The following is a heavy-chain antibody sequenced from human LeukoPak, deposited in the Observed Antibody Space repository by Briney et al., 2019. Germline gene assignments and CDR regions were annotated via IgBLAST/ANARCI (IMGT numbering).Heavy chain of an antibody. CDR3: AYGDYPLTY. CDR1: GVTVSSNY. Sequence: GGSLRLSCAASGVTVSSNYWNSVRQPPGKGLEWISLIYADGNTRYADSVKGRFTFSRDSSKNTLYLQMNSLRAEDTAVYYCAYGDYPLTYWGQGTLVTVSS. CDR2: IYADGNT. J-gene: IGHJ4*02. V-gene: IGHV3-66*01. D-gene: IGHD4-17*01.